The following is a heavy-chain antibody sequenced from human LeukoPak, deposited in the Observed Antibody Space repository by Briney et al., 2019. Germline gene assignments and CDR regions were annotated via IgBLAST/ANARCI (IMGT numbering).Heavy chain of an antibody. V-gene: IGHV1-69*13. D-gene: IGHD5-12*01. CDR3: ARSLDVDIVATTHFDY. CDR2: IIPIFGTA. J-gene: IGHJ4*02. Sequence: SVTVSFTASGGTFSSYAISWVRQAPGQGLEWMGGIIPIFGTANYAQKFQGRVTITADESTSTAYMELSSLRSEDTAVYYCARSLDVDIVATTHFDYWGQGTLVTVSS. CDR1: GGTFSSYA.